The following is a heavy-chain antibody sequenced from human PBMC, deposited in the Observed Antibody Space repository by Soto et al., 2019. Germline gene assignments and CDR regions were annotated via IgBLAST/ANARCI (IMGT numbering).Heavy chain of an antibody. V-gene: IGHV1-2*02. CDR1: GYTFTDYY. CDR3: AREGGDIVQMVYALPWY. D-gene: IGHD2-8*01. J-gene: IGHJ4*02. Sequence: QVHLVQSGAEVKKPGASVKVSCKASGYTFTDYYMHWVRQAPGQGLEWRGWINPNSGATRYAQRIQGRVTLTRDTSISPAYMELSRLTSDDTAVYYCAREGGDIVQMVYALPWYWGQGTLVTVSS. CDR2: INPNSGAT.